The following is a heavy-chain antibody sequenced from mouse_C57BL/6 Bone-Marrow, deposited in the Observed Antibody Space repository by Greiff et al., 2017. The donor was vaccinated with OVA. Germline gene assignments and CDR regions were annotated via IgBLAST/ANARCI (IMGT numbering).Heavy chain of an antibody. CDR1: GFTFSNSW. CDR2: IRLKSDNYAT. D-gene: IGHD1-2*01. J-gene: IGHJ1*03. CDR3: TGRHWYFDV. Sequence: EVKLMESGGGLVQPGGSMKLSCVASGFTFSNSWMTWVRQSPEKGLEWVAQIRLKSDNYATHYAESVKGRFTISRDDSKSSVYLQMNNLRAEDTGIDYCTGRHWYFDVWGTGTTVTVSS. V-gene: IGHV6-3*01.